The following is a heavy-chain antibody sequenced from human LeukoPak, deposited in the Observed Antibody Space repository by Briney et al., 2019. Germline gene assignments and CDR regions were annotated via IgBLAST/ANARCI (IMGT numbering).Heavy chain of an antibody. CDR1: GGSISSSSYY. Sequence: ETLSLTCTASGGSISSSSYYWGWIRQPPGKGLEWIGSIYYSGSTYYNPSLKSRVTISVDTSKNQISLELSSVTSADTAVYYCESPIRSYCSGDSCYSEDDWGQETLVTASS. D-gene: IGHD2-15*01. CDR3: ESPIRSYCSGDSCYSEDD. J-gene: IGHJ4*02. V-gene: IGHV4-39*01. CDR2: IYYSGST.